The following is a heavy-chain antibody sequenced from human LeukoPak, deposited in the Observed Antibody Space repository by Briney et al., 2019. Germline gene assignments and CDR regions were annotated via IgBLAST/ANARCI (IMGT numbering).Heavy chain of an antibody. CDR1: GAFVSGHY. V-gene: IGHV4-59*02. D-gene: IGHD2-2*01. J-gene: IGHJ5*02. Sequence: SETLSLTCTVSGAFVSGHYWSWIRHSPEKGLEWIGFVYSGTNNYNPSLLSRVTISEDTSKIQFSLKLASVTAADTAVYYCVKGGQWDLLLAWGQGTLVSVSA. CDR2: VYSGTN. CDR3: VKGGQWDLLLA.